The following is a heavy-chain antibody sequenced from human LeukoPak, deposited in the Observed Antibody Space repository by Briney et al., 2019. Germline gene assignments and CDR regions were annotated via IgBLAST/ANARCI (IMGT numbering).Heavy chain of an antibody. CDR2: INHSGST. CDR1: GGSFSGYY. CDR3: ARAVIAVAGTRRYFDY. Sequence: PLETLSLTCAVYGGSFSGYYWSWIRQPPGKGLEWIGEINHSGSTNYNPSLKSRVTISVDTSKNQFSLKLSSVTAADTAVYYCARAVIAVAGTRRYFDYWGQGTLVTVSS. D-gene: IGHD6-19*01. V-gene: IGHV4-34*01. J-gene: IGHJ4*02.